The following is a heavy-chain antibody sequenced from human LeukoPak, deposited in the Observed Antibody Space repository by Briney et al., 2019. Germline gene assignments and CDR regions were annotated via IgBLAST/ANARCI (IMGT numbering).Heavy chain of an antibody. V-gene: IGHV1-46*01. J-gene: IGHJ4*02. CDR2: INPSGGDT. Sequence: GASVKVSCKASGYTFTSYYMHWVRQAPGQGLKWMGIINPSGGDTSYAQKFQGRLTMTRDTSTNTVYMELTSLRSEDTAVYYCAREVMDNLRFDYWGQGTLVTVSS. CDR3: AREVMDNLRFDY. CDR1: GYTFTSYY. D-gene: IGHD1-14*01.